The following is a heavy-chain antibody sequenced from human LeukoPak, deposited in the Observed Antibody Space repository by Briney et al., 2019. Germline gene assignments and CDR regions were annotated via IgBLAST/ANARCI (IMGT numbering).Heavy chain of an antibody. J-gene: IGHJ4*02. CDR2: ISYGGGT. CDR1: GGSISSSGYF. CDR3: ARENLLTGYSFDY. Sequence: SETLSLTCAVSGGSISSSGYFWGWIRQSPGKGLEWIGSISYGGGTYYNPSLKSRVTMSVDTSKNQFSLKLNSVTAADTAVYYCARENLLTGYSFDYWGQGTLVTVSS. D-gene: IGHD3-9*01. V-gene: IGHV4-39*07.